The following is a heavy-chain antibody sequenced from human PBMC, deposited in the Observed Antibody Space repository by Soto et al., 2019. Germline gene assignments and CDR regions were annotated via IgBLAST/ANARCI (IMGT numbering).Heavy chain of an antibody. D-gene: IGHD1-26*01. Sequence: GASVKVSCKASGYTFTSYFMHWVRQAPGQGLEWKGIINPSGGSTSYAQKFQGRVTMTRDTSTSTVHMELSSLRSEDTSVYYCAREMGGSGSYRYLDYWGQGTLVTVSS. CDR1: GYTFTSYF. V-gene: IGHV1-46*01. J-gene: IGHJ4*02. CDR3: AREMGGSGSYRYLDY. CDR2: INPSGGST.